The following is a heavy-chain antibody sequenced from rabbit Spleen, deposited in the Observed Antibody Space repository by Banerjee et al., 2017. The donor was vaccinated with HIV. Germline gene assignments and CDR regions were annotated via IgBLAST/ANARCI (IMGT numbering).Heavy chain of an antibody. V-gene: IGHV1S40*01. J-gene: IGHJ3*01. CDR2: IHVGSSGST. CDR3: ARGDGSSLWLSFVRLDL. CDR1: GFSFSSSDY. D-gene: IGHD8-1*01. Sequence: QSLEESGGDLVKPGASLTLTCTASGFSFSSSDYMYWVRQAPGKGLEWIAYIHVGSSGSTYYANWAKGRFAISKTSSTTVTLQMTSLTVADTATYFCARGDGSSLWLSFVRLDLWGQGTLVTVS.